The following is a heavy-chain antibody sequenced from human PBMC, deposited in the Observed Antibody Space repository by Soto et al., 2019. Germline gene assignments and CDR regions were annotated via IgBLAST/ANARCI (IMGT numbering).Heavy chain of an antibody. CDR1: GGSISSYY. CDR3: AREYIQPFYYMDV. Sequence: SQTLSLTCTVSGGSISSYYWSWIRQPPGKGLEWIGYIYYSGSTNYNPSLKSRVTISVDTSKNQFSLKLSSVTAADTAVYYCAREYIQPFYYMDVWGKGTTVTVSS. D-gene: IGHD5-18*01. J-gene: IGHJ6*03. CDR2: IYYSGST. V-gene: IGHV4-59*12.